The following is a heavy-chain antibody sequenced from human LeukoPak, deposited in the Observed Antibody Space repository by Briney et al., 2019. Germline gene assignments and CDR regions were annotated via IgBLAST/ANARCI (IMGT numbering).Heavy chain of an antibody. J-gene: IGHJ6*03. D-gene: IGHD2/OR15-2a*01. CDR3: ARGGTSYFNFGHYYYMDV. V-gene: IGHV3-30-3*01. CDR2: ISYDGSNK. CDR1: GFTFSSYA. Sequence: GGSLRLSCAASGFTFSSYAMHWVRQAPGKGLEWVAVISYDGSNKYYADSVKGRFTISRDNSKNTLYLQMNSLRAEDTAVYYCARGGTSYFNFGHYYYMDVWGKGTTVTVSS.